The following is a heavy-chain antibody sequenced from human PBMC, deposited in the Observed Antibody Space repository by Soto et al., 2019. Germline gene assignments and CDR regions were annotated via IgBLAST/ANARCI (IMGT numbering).Heavy chain of an antibody. Sequence: GGSLRLSCAASGFTFSNAWMNWVRQAPGKGLEWVGRIKSKTDGGTTDYAAPVKGRFTISRDDSKNTLYLQMNSLKTEDTAVYYCTITPYCGGDCTDYWGQGTLVTVSS. V-gene: IGHV3-15*07. D-gene: IGHD2-21*02. CDR2: IKSKTDGGTT. CDR1: GFTFSNAW. CDR3: TITPYCGGDCTDY. J-gene: IGHJ4*02.